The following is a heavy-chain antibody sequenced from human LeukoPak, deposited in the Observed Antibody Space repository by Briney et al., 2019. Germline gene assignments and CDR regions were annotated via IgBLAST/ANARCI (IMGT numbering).Heavy chain of an antibody. CDR2: ISAYNGNT. CDR1: GYTFTSYG. J-gene: IGHJ6*03. Sequence: GAPVTVSCMASGYTFTSYGISWVRQAPGQGLEWMGWISAYNGNTNYAQKIQGRVTMTTDTSTSTAYMELRSLRSDDTAVYYCAREFSGVSSSSADYYYYMDVWGKGTTVTVSS. D-gene: IGHD6-6*01. V-gene: IGHV1-18*01. CDR3: AREFSGVSSSSADYYYYMDV.